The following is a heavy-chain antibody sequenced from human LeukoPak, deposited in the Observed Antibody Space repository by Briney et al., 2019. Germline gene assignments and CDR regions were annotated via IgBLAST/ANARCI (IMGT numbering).Heavy chain of an antibody. D-gene: IGHD3-22*01. CDR1: GFTFSNYG. Sequence: GGSLRLSCAASGFTFSNYGMHWVRQAPGKGLEWVAFIRYDGSNKYYADSVKGRFTISRDNSKNTLYLQMNSLRAEDTAVYYCAKDRSRYYYDSSGFSFDYWGQGTLVTVSS. CDR2: IRYDGSNK. CDR3: AKDRSRYYYDSSGFSFDY. J-gene: IGHJ4*02. V-gene: IGHV3-30*02.